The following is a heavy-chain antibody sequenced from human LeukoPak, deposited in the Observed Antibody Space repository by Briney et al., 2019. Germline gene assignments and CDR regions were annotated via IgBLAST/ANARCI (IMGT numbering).Heavy chain of an antibody. CDR2: IIPIFGTA. Sequence: SVKVSCKASGGTFSSYAISWVRQAPGQGLEWMGGIIPIFGTANCAQKFQGRVTITADESTSTAYMELSSLRSEDTAVYYCARGEDYYGSGSYYNSFDYWGQGTLVTVSS. CDR3: ARGEDYYGSGSYYNSFDY. D-gene: IGHD3-10*01. J-gene: IGHJ4*02. V-gene: IGHV1-69*01. CDR1: GGTFSSYA.